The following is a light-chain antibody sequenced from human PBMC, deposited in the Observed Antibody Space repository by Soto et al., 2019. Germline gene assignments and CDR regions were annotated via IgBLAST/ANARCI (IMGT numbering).Light chain of an antibody. CDR2: EVS. CDR1: SSDVGGYNY. Sequence: QSVLTQPPSASGSPGQSVIISCTGTSSDVGGYNYVSWYQQHPGKAPKLMIYEVSNRPSGVPDRFSGSKSGNTASLTVSGLQAEDEADYYCSSYAGSNNLVFGGGTKLTVL. V-gene: IGLV2-8*01. J-gene: IGLJ3*02. CDR3: SSYAGSNNLV.